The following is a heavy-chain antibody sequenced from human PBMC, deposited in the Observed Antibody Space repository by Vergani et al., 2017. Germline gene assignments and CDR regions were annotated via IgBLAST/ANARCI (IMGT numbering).Heavy chain of an antibody. J-gene: IGHJ3*02. CDR2: IIPLFGTA. CDR1: GGTFSSYA. V-gene: IGHV1-69*13. Sequence: QVQLVQSGAEVKKPGSSVKVSCKASGGTFSSYAISWVRQAPGQGLEWMGRIIPLFGTANYAQKFQGRVTITADESTSTAYMELSSLRSEDTAVYYCARAYDILTGSDHDAFDIWGQGTMVTVSS. CDR3: ARAYDILTGSDHDAFDI. D-gene: IGHD3-9*01.